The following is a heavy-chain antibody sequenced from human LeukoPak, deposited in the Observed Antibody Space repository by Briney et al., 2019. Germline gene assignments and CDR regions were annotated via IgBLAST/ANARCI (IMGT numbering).Heavy chain of an antibody. CDR3: ARDRGSPLRKPIPRDYYFDS. D-gene: IGHD2-21*01. J-gene: IGHJ4*02. V-gene: IGHV3-30*04. Sequence: PGRSLRLSCAASGFTFSSYDMHWVRQAPGKGLEWVAVISSDGTNKYYADSLKGRFTISRDNSKNTLYLQMNSLRAEDTAVHFCARDRGSPLRKPIPRDYYFDSWGQGSLVTVSS. CDR2: ISSDGTNK. CDR1: GFTFSSYD.